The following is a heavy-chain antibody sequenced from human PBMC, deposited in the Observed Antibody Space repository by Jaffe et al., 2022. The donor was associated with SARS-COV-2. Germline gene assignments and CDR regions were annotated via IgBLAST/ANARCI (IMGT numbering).Heavy chain of an antibody. Sequence: EVQLLESGGDLVQPGGSLRLSCAASGFTFSSYAMSWVRQAPGKGLEWVSSISGRSGSTYYADSVKGRFTISRDNSKNTLYLQMNSLRAEDTAVYYCAKVRVVVTATEAFDIWGQGTMVTVSS. D-gene: IGHD2-21*02. CDR1: GFTFSSYA. J-gene: IGHJ3*02. CDR2: ISGRSGST. CDR3: AKVRVVVTATEAFDI. V-gene: IGHV3-23*01.